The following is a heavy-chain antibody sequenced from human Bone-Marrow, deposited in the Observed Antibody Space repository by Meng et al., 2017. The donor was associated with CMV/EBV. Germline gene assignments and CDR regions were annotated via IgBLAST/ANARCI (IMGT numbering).Heavy chain of an antibody. CDR2: ISDDENIK. V-gene: IGHV3-30*04. D-gene: IGHD3-3*01. CDR3: ARDGGNYDGFFYY. Sequence: GESLKISCAASGFTFSAFAMHWARQAPGKGLESVAVISDDENIKYYADSVKGRFTISRDNSENTLYLQMNSLRAEDTAVYYCARDGGNYDGFFYYWGQGTLVTVSS. J-gene: IGHJ4*02. CDR1: GFTFSAFA.